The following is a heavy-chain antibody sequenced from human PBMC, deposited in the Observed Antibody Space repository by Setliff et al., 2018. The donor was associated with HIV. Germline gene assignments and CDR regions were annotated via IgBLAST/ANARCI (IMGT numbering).Heavy chain of an antibody. D-gene: IGHD7-27*01. CDR3: ARGADYLGIPSYYYYYMDV. Sequence: GASVKVSCKTSGYSFTSYYVNWVRQATGQGLQWMGWVNPNSGNTGYEQKFQGRVTMTRDTSISTVYMELSSLRSEDTAVYYCARGADYLGIPSYYYYYMDVWGQGTTVTV. V-gene: IGHV1-8*01. CDR2: VNPNSGNT. CDR1: GYSFTSYY. J-gene: IGHJ6*03.